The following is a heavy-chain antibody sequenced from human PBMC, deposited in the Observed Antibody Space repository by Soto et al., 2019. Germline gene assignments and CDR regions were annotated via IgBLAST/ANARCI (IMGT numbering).Heavy chain of an antibody. CDR3: ARDFYGGYTYGTGDY. CDR2: IHGDGGKI. Sequence: GGSLRLSCAASGFMFSAYWMSWVRQAPGKGLEWVANIHGDGGKIYYVDSVKGRFTISRDNAKRSLYLQMNSLRAEDTAVYYCARDFYGGYTYGTGDYWGQGALATVSS. J-gene: IGHJ4*02. V-gene: IGHV3-7*01. D-gene: IGHD5-18*01. CDR1: GFMFSAYW.